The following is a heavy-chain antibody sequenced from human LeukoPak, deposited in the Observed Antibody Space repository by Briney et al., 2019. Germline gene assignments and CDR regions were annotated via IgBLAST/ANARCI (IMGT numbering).Heavy chain of an antibody. V-gene: IGHV1-2*02. D-gene: IGHD3-10*01. J-gene: IGHJ3*02. Sequence: ASVKVSCKASGYTFTGYYMHWVRQAPGQGLEWMGWINPNSGGTNYAQKFQGRVTMTRDTSISTAYMELSRLGSDDTAVYYCARAMVRGVQGAFDIWGQGTMVTVSS. CDR2: INPNSGGT. CDR3: ARAMVRGVQGAFDI. CDR1: GYTFTGYY.